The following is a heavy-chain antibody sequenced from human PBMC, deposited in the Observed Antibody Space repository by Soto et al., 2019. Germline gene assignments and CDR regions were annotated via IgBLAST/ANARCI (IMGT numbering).Heavy chain of an antibody. CDR1: GGSISSGGYY. Sequence: PSETLSLTCTVSGGSISSGGYYWSWLRQHPGKGLEWIGYIYYSGSTYYNPSLKSRVTISVDTSKNQFSLKLSSVTAADTAVYYCARTVGYSNLYFDYWGQGTLVTVSS. CDR3: ARTVGYSNLYFDY. D-gene: IGHD4-4*01. CDR2: IYYSGST. J-gene: IGHJ4*02. V-gene: IGHV4-31*03.